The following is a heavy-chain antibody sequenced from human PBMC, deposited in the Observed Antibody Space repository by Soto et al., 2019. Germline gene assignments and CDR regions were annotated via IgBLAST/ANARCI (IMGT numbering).Heavy chain of an antibody. CDR2: INPNSGGT. V-gene: IGHV1-2*04. CDR3: ARGPPLYSSSWAPEY. J-gene: IGHJ4*02. CDR1: GYTFTGYY. Sequence: ASVKVSCKASGYTFTGYYMHWVRQAPGQGLEWMGWINPNSGGTNYAQKFQGWVTMTRDTSISTAYMVLSRLRSDDTAVYYCARGPPLYSSSWAPEYWGQGTLVTVSS. D-gene: IGHD6-13*01.